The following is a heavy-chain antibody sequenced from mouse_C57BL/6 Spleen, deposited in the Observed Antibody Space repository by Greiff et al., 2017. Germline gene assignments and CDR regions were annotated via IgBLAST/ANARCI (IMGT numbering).Heavy chain of an antibody. V-gene: IGHV1-62-2*01. CDR1: GYTFTEYT. D-gene: IGHD1-1*01. Sequence: QVHVKQSGAELVKPGASVKLSCKASGYTFTEYTIHWVKQRSGQGLEWIGWFYPGSGSIKYNEKFKDKATLTADKSSSTVYMELSRLTSEDSAVYFCARHEERASLYYGSSPLSMDYWGQGTSVTVSS. CDR2: FYPGSGSI. CDR3: ARHEERASLYYGSSPLSMDY. J-gene: IGHJ4*01.